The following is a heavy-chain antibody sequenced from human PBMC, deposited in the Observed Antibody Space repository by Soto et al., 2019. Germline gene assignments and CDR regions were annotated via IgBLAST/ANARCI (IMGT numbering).Heavy chain of an antibody. Sequence: QVQLVQSGAEVKKPGASVKVSCKASGYTFTSYDINWVRQATGQGLEWMGWMNPNSGNTGYAQKFQGRVTMTRNTSISTAYMGLSSLRSEDTAVYYCARVRYCSSTSCPATYYFDYWGQGTLVTVSS. J-gene: IGHJ4*02. CDR2: MNPNSGNT. D-gene: IGHD2-2*01. V-gene: IGHV1-8*01. CDR3: ARVRYCSSTSCPATYYFDY. CDR1: GYTFTSYD.